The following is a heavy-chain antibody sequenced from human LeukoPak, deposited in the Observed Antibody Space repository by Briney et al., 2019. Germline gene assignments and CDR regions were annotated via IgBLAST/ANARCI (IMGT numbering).Heavy chain of an antibody. CDR2: IYYSGST. CDR1: GGSISSSSYY. V-gene: IGHV4-39*07. D-gene: IGHD3-9*01. J-gene: IGHJ4*02. Sequence: PSETLSLTCTVSGGSISSSSYYWGWIRQPPGKGLEWIGSIYYSGSTYYNPSLKSRVTISVDTSKNQFSLKLSSVTAADTAVYYCARGDYDILTGYYGKWGQGTLVTVSS. CDR3: ARGDYDILTGYYGK.